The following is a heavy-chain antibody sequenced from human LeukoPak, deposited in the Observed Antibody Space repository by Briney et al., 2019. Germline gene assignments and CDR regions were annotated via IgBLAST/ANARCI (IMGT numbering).Heavy chain of an antibody. J-gene: IGHJ4*02. CDR3: AKERNYYGSSDHYYDFDY. CDR1: GFTFSSYA. V-gene: IGHV3-23*01. CDR2: IGGSDGRT. Sequence: GGSLRLSCAASGFTFSSYAMSWVRQAPGKGLEWVSGIGGSDGRTSYADSVKGRFTISRDNSKDTLYLQMNSLRGEDTAEYFCAKERNYYGSSDHYYDFDYWGQGTLVTVSS. D-gene: IGHD3-22*01.